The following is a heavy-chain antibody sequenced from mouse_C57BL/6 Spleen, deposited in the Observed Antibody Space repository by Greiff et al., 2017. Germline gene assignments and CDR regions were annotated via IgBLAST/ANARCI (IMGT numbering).Heavy chain of an antibody. CDR1: GFNIKDYY. CDR3: TTEATVVVRDY. J-gene: IGHJ2*01. D-gene: IGHD1-1*01. V-gene: IGHV14-1*01. Sequence: EVQLQQSGAELVRPGASVKLSCTASGFNIKDYYMHWVKQRPEQGLEWIGRIDPAAGDTEYAPKFQGKATMTADTSSNTAYLQLSSLTSEDTAVYYCTTEATVVVRDYWGQGTTLTVSS. CDR2: IDPAAGDT.